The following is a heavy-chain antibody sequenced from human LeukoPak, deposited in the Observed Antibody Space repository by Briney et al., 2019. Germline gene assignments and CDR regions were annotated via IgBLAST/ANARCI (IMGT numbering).Heavy chain of an antibody. CDR2: INGDGSST. CDR3: AKDRTVRGVMKTNWFDP. CDR1: GFTFSSYW. Sequence: GGSLTLSCAASGFTFSSYWMHWVRQAPGKGLVWVSRINGDGSSTAYADSVKGRFTISRDNAKNTLYLQMNSLRAEDTAVYYCAKDRTVRGVMKTNWFDPWGQGTLVTVSS. V-gene: IGHV3-74*01. J-gene: IGHJ5*02. D-gene: IGHD3-10*01.